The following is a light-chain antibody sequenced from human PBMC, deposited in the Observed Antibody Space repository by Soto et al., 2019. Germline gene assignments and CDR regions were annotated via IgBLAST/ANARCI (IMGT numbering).Light chain of an antibody. J-gene: IGKJ1*01. CDR3: QQSYSTPWT. Sequence: QMTQAPSSLSSFVGIRVTITCRASQRISSYLNWYQQRPGKAPKLLIYAASSLQSGVPSRFSGSGSGTDFTLTISSLQPEDFATYYCQQSYSTPWTFGQVTNV. CDR2: AAS. CDR1: QRISSY. V-gene: IGKV1-39*01.